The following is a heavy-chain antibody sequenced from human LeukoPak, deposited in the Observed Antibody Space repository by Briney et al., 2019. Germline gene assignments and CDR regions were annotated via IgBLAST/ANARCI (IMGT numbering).Heavy chain of an antibody. D-gene: IGHD6-19*01. CDR2: IYYSVST. J-gene: IGHJ4*02. CDR1: GGSISSYY. V-gene: IGHV4-59*08. CDR3: ARTKRSSGWYEFNY. Sequence: PSETLSLTCTVSGGSISSYYWSWIRQPPGKGLEWIGYIYYSVSTNYNPSLKSRVTISVDTSKNQFSLKLSSVTAADTAVYYCARTKRSSGWYEFNYWGQGTLVTVSS.